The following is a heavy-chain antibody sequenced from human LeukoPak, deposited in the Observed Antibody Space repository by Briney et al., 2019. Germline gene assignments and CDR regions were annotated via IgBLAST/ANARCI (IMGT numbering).Heavy chain of an antibody. J-gene: IGHJ6*03. CDR1: GFTFSSYS. Sequence: GGSLRLSCAASGFTFSSYSMNWVRQAPGKGLEWVSSISSSSYIYCADSVKGRFTISRDNAKNSLYLQMNSLRAEDTAVYYCAREGNYYDSSGPPKYYYYYMDVWGKGTTVTVSS. CDR3: AREGNYYDSSGPPKYYYYYMDV. D-gene: IGHD3-22*01. CDR2: ISSSSYI. V-gene: IGHV3-21*01.